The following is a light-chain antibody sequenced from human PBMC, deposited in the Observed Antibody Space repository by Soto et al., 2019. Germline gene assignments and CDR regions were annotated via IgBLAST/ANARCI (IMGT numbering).Light chain of an antibody. CDR3: SSYTSSSTPLYV. J-gene: IGLJ1*01. V-gene: IGLV2-14*01. CDR1: SSDVGGYNY. CDR2: DVS. Sequence: QSALTQPAAVSGSPGQSITISCTGTSSDVGGYNYVSWYQQHPGKAPKLMIYDVSNRPSGVSNRFSGSKSGNTASLTISGLQAEDEADYDCSSYTSSSTPLYVVGTGTKLTVL.